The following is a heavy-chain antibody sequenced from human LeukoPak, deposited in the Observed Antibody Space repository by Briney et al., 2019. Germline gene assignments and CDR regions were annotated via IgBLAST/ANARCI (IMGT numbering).Heavy chain of an antibody. J-gene: IGHJ5*02. CDR2: ISYDGSNK. CDR1: GFTFSSYA. D-gene: IGHD6-6*01. V-gene: IGHV3-30-3*01. CDR3: ARGKPGPARVAARPGWFDP. Sequence: GGSLRLSCAASGFTFSSYAMHWVRQAPGKGLEWVAVISYDGSNKYYADSVKGRFTISRDNSKNTLYLQMNSLRAEDTAVYYCARGKPGPARVAARPGWFDPWGQGTLVTVSP.